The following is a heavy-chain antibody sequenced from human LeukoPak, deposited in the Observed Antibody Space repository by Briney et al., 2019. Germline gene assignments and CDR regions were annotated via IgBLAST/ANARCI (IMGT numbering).Heavy chain of an antibody. J-gene: IGHJ3*01. D-gene: IGHD3-16*01. V-gene: IGHV1-2*02. CDR1: GYTFTDFY. Sequence: ASVKVSCKASGYTFTDFYMHWVRQAPGQGLEWLGWMNPKTGETSYGQKFQGRVTMTRDTSITTAYMELSSLRSDDTAVYYCAREAGDNTYNVWGQGTMVTVS. CDR3: AREAGDNTYNV. CDR2: MNPKTGET.